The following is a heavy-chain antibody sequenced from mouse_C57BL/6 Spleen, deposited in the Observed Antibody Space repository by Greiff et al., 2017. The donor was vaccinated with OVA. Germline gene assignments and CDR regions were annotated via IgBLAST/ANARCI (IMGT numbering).Heavy chain of an antibody. CDR3: ARWLLPYAMDY. J-gene: IGHJ4*01. V-gene: IGHV1-80*01. CDR2: IYPGDGDT. Sequence: VQLKESGAELVKPGASVKISCKASGYAFSSYWMNWVKQRPGKGLEWIGQIYPGDGDTNYNGKFKGKATLTADKSSSTAYMQLSSLTSEDSAVYFCARWLLPYAMDYWGQGTSVTVSS. D-gene: IGHD2-3*01. CDR1: GYAFSSYW.